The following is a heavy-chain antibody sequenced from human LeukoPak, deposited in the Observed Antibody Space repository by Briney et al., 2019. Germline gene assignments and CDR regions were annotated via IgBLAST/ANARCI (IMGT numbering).Heavy chain of an antibody. J-gene: IGHJ4*02. Sequence: GGSLRLSCAASGFTFSSYGMHWVRQAPGKGLEWVAFIRYDGSNKYYADSVKGRFTISRDNSKNTLYLQMNSQRAEDTAVYYCAEDSSSWYRPDYWGQGTLVTVSS. D-gene: IGHD6-13*01. CDR3: AEDSSSWYRPDY. CDR1: GFTFSSYG. CDR2: IRYDGSNK. V-gene: IGHV3-30*02.